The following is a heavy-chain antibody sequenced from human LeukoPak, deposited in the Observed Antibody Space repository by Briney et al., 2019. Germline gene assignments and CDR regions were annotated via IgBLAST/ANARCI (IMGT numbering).Heavy chain of an antibody. D-gene: IGHD3-10*01. CDR1: GFTFRSYW. J-gene: IGHJ4*02. CDR2: IYSGGST. V-gene: IGHV3-66*01. CDR3: ARETGFGGDTVDY. Sequence: GGSLRLSCAASGFTFRSYWMSWVRQAPGKGLEWVSVIYSGGSTYYADSVKGRFTISRDNSKNTLYLQMNSLRAEDTAVYYCARETGFGGDTVDYWGQGTLVTVSS.